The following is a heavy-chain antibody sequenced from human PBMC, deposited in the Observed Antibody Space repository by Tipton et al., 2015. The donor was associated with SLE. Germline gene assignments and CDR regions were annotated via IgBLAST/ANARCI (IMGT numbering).Heavy chain of an antibody. V-gene: IGHV4-28*02. CDR2: IYHSGSI. Sequence: TLSLTSTVSGFSITNTYWWGWIRQHPGKGLEWIGYIYHSGSIHYNLSLQSRVTMSVDTSKNQFSLNLNSVTAVDTAVYYCARNKAVAGTVIEYWGPGTLVTVSS. CDR3: ARNKAVAGTVIEY. D-gene: IGHD6-19*01. CDR1: GFSITNTYW. J-gene: IGHJ4*02.